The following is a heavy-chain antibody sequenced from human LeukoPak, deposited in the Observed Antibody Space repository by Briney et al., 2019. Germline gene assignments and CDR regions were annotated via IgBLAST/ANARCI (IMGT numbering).Heavy chain of an antibody. CDR2: VSYSGTT. V-gene: IGHV4-39*01. CDR1: GASISSSLYY. D-gene: IGHD2-21*02. J-gene: IGHJ4*02. Sequence: PSETLSLTCTASGASISSSLYYWGWIRQPPGKGLEWIASVSYSGTTYYNPSLKTRVTISVDTSKNQFSLKVDSMSAADTAVYYCMQYNPPPLVLAALQWGQGTLVTVSS. CDR3: MQYNPPPLVLAALQ.